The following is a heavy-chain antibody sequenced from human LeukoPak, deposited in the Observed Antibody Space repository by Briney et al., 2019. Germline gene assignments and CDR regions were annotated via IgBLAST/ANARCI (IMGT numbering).Heavy chain of an antibody. CDR2: IRNDGTIK. Sequence: PGGSLRLSCAASGFTFRTYGMHWVRQAPGKGLEWVAFIRNDGTIKYYADSVKGRFTISRDNSKNTLYLQMNSLRAEDTAVYYCAKDHYSTTGTSSDDWYFDLWGRGALVTVSS. V-gene: IGHV3-30*02. CDR3: AKDHYSTTGTSSDDWYFDL. J-gene: IGHJ2*01. CDR1: GFTFRTYG. D-gene: IGHD1-1*01.